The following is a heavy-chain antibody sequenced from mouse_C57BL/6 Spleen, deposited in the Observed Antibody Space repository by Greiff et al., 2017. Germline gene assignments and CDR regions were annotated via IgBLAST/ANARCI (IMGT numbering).Heavy chain of an antibody. D-gene: IGHD2-12*01. CDR3: TYYSPFAD. CDR2: IDPENGDT. Sequence: VQLQQSGAELVRPGASVKLSCTASGYNITDDYMHWVKQRPEQGLEWIGWIDPENGDTEYASKFQGKATITADTSSNTAYLQRSSLTSEDTAVYDCTYYSPFADWGQGTLVTVSA. CDR1: GYNITDDY. J-gene: IGHJ3*01. V-gene: IGHV14-4*01.